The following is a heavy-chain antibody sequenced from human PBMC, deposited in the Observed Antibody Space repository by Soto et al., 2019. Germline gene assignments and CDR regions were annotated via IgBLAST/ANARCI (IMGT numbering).Heavy chain of an antibody. D-gene: IGHD3-3*01. Sequence: GGSLRLSCAASGFTFSSYEMNWVRQAPGKGLEWVSYISSSGSTIYYADSVKGRFTISRDNAKNSLYLQMNSLRAEDTAVYYCARDRVSDFWSGYSYYGMDVWGQGTTVAVSS. J-gene: IGHJ6*02. CDR2: ISSSGSTI. CDR3: ARDRVSDFWSGYSYYGMDV. CDR1: GFTFSSYE. V-gene: IGHV3-48*03.